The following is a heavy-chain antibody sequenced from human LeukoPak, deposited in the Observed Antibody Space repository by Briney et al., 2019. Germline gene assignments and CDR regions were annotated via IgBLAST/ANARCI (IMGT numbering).Heavy chain of an antibody. D-gene: IGHD6-19*01. CDR2: IYTSGST. CDR1: DGSISSGSYY. Sequence: PSQTLSLTCTVSDGSISSGSYYWSWIRQPAGKGLEWIGRIYTSGSTNYNPSLKSRVTISVDTSKNQFSLKLSSVTAADTAVYYCARDPQWLDGNDYWGQGTLVTVSS. V-gene: IGHV4-61*02. J-gene: IGHJ4*02. CDR3: ARDPQWLDGNDY.